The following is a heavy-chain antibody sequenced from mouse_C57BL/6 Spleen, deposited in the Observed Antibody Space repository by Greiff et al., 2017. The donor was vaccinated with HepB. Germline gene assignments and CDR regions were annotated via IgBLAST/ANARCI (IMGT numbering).Heavy chain of an antibody. Sequence: QVQLKQPGAELVRPGTSVKLSCKASGYTFTSYWMHWVKQRPGQGLEWIGVIDPSDSYTNYNQKFKGKATLTVDTSSSTAYMQLSSLTSEDSAVYYCARGDYDYPFAYWGQGTLVTVSA. CDR3: ARGDYDYPFAY. CDR1: GYTFTSYW. CDR2: IDPSDSYT. V-gene: IGHV1-59*01. J-gene: IGHJ3*01. D-gene: IGHD2-4*01.